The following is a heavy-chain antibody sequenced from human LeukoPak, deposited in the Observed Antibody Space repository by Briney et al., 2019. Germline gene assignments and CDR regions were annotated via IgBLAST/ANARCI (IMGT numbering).Heavy chain of an antibody. CDR1: GGSFSGYY. CDR2: IYYSGNT. V-gene: IGHV4-59*01. J-gene: IGHJ6*03. Sequence: SETLSLTCAAYGGSFSGYYWSWIRQPPGKGLEWIGYIYYSGNTNYNPSLKSRVTISVDTSKNQFSLKLTSVTAADTAVYYCAREERSYYYYMDVWGKGTTVTVSS. CDR3: AREERSYYYYMDV.